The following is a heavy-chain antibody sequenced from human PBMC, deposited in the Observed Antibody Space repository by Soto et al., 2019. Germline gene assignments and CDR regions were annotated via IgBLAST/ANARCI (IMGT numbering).Heavy chain of an antibody. CDR1: GFSFSSYD. V-gene: IGHV3-48*03. Sequence: GGSLRLSCAASGFSFSSYDMNWVRQAPGKGLEWVSYISSSGSTIYYADSVKGRFTISRDNAKNSLYLQMNSLRAEDTAVYCCARELYYDSSGYIGWGQGTLVTVSS. D-gene: IGHD3-22*01. CDR2: ISSSGSTI. J-gene: IGHJ4*02. CDR3: ARELYYDSSGYIG.